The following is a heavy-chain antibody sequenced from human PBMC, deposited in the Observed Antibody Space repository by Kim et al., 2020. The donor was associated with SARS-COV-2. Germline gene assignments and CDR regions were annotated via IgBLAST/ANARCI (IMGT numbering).Heavy chain of an antibody. CDR1: GGSISSYY. J-gene: IGHJ4*02. V-gene: IGHV4-59*13. Sequence: SETLSLTCTVSGGSISSYYWSWIRQPPGKGLEWIGYIYYSGSTNYNPSLKSRVTISVDTSKNQFSLKLSSVTAADTAVYYCARAPSFGTYDFWSGYYGGFFDYWGQGTLVTVSS. D-gene: IGHD3-3*01. CDR3: ARAPSFGTYDFWSGYYGGFFDY. CDR2: IYYSGST.